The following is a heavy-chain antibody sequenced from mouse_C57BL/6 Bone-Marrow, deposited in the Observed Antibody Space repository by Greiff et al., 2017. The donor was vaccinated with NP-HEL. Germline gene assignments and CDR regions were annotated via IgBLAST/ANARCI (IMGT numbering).Heavy chain of an antibody. CDR1: GYAFSSSW. CDR2: IYPGDGDT. V-gene: IGHV1-82*01. CDR3: ERLRGGFAY. Sequence: QVQLQQSGPELVKPGASVKISCKASGYAFSSSWMNWVKQRPGKGLEWIGRIYPGDGDTNYNGKFKGKATLTADKSSSTAYMQLSSLTSEDSAVYFCERLRGGFAYWGQGTLVTVSA. J-gene: IGHJ3*01.